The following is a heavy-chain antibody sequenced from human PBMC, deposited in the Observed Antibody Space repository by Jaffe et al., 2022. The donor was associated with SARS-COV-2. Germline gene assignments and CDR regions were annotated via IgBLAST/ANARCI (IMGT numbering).Heavy chain of an antibody. J-gene: IGHJ4*02. CDR3: AKGGGSYFFQFDY. CDR1: GFTFSSYG. CDR2: ISYDGSNK. D-gene: IGHD1-26*01. Sequence: QVQLVESGGGVVQPGRSLRLSCAASGFTFSSYGMHWVRQAPGKGLEWVAVISYDGSNKYYADSVKGRFTISRDNSKNTLYLQMNSLRAEDTAVYYCAKGGGSYFFQFDYWGQGTLVTVSS. V-gene: IGHV3-30*18.